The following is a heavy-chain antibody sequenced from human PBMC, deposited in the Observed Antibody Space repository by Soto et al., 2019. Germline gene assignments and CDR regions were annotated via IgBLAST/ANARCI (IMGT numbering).Heavy chain of an antibody. Sequence: LSLTCTVSGGSISSGTYYRGWIRQPPGKGLEWIGSLYYTGRTYYSPSLKSRVTISVDTSKNHFSLNLTSVTAADTAVYYCARRLARGVIGWFDPWGQGTLVTVSS. D-gene: IGHD3-10*01. V-gene: IGHV4-39*02. CDR2: LYYTGRT. CDR1: GGSISSGTYY. CDR3: ARRLARGVIGWFDP. J-gene: IGHJ5*02.